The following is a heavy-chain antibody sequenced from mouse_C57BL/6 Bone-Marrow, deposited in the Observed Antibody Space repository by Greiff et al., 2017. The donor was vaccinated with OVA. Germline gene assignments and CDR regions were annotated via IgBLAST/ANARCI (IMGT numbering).Heavy chain of an antibody. Sequence: QVQLQQSGTELVKPGASVKLSCKASGYTFTSYWMHWVKQRPGQGLEWIGNINPSNGGTNYNEKFKSKATLTVDKSSSTAYMQLSSLTSEDSAVYYFLLITTVVDWYFDVWGTGTTVTVSS. CDR2: INPSNGGT. D-gene: IGHD1-1*01. CDR3: LLITTVVDWYFDV. CDR1: GYTFTSYW. V-gene: IGHV1-53*01. J-gene: IGHJ1*03.